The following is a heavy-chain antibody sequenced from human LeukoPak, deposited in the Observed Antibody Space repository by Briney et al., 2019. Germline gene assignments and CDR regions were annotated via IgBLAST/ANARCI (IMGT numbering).Heavy chain of an antibody. CDR1: GFTFSAYT. CDR2: SRSKAYGGPS. CDR3: TRIQLICCYDGMDV. V-gene: IGHV3-49*04. J-gene: IGHJ6*02. Sequence: PGRSLRLSCSASGFTFSAYTMNWVRQAPGKGLEWVGVSRSKAYGGPSDYATSVRGRFTISRDDSKNIVYLQLTSLKTEDTAVYYRTRIQLICCYDGMDVWGPGTTVTVS. D-gene: IGHD1-1*01.